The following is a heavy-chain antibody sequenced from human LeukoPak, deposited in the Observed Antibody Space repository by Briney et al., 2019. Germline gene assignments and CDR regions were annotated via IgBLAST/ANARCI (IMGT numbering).Heavy chain of an antibody. CDR1: GGTFSSYA. CDR2: IIPIFGTA. D-gene: IGHD6-19*01. J-gene: IGHJ4*02. Sequence: ASVKVSCKASGGTFSSYAISWVRQAPGQGLEWMGSIIPIFGTANYAQKFQGRVTITTDESTSTAYMELSSLRSEDTAVYYCARTPSSGWYHGEEFDYWGQGTLVTVSS. CDR3: ARTPSSGWYHGEEFDY. V-gene: IGHV1-69*05.